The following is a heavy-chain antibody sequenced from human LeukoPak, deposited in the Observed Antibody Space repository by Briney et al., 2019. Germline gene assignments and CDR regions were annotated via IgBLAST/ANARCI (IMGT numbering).Heavy chain of an antibody. D-gene: IGHD6-6*01. Sequence: GGSLRLSCAASGFTVSSTYLTWVRQAPGKGLEWLSVIYSGGNTYYADSVKGRFFISRDISENMVYLQMNSLSVEDRAVYFCARGRPAHYFDSWGPGTLVTVS. CDR2: IYSGGNT. CDR3: ARGRPAHYFDS. CDR1: GFTVSSTY. V-gene: IGHV3-66*01. J-gene: IGHJ4*02.